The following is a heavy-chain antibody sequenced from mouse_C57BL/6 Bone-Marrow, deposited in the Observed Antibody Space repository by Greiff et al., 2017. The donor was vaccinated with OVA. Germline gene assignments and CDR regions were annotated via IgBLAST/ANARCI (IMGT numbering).Heavy chain of an antibody. J-gene: IGHJ2*01. CDR1: GYTFTSYW. V-gene: IGHV1-7*01. Sequence: QVQLKESGAELAKPGASVKLSCKASGYTFTSYWMHWVKQRPGQGLEWIGYINPSSGYTKYNQKFKDKATLTADKSSSTAYMQLSSLTYEDAAVYYCARDLLLRSFDYWGQGTTLTVSS. CDR2: INPSSGYT. CDR3: ARDLLLRSFDY. D-gene: IGHD1-1*01.